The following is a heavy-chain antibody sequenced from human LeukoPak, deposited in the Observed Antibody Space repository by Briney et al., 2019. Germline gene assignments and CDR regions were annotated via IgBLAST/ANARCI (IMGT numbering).Heavy chain of an antibody. CDR3: ARGRKLIVVGVRSRWFDP. CDR1: GGSFSGYY. D-gene: IGHD3-22*01. J-gene: IGHJ5*02. Sequence: SETLSLTCGVYGGSFSGYYWSWIRQPPGKGLEWIGEINHGGSTNYNPSLKSRVTISVDTSKNQFSLKLSSVTAADTAVYYCARGRKLIVVGVRSRWFDPWGQGTLVTVSS. CDR2: INHGGST. V-gene: IGHV4-34*01.